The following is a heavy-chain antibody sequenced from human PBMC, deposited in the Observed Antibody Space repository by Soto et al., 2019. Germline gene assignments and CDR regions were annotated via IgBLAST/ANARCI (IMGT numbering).Heavy chain of an antibody. CDR1: GGSITSYY. D-gene: IGHD3-3*01. CDR2: IYYSGST. V-gene: IGHV4-59*01. CDR3: ASLNYDFWSGYSHYAEYFQH. J-gene: IGHJ1*01. Sequence: SETLSLTCTVSGGSITSYYWSWIRQPPGKGLEWIGYIYYSGSTNYNPSLKSRVTISVDTSKNQFSLKLSSVTAADTAVYYYASLNYDFWSGYSHYAEYFQHWGQGTLVTVSS.